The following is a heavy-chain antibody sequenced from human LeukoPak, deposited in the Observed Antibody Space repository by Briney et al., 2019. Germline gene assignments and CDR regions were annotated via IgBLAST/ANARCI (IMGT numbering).Heavy chain of an antibody. CDR1: GGSISSYY. Sequence: SETLSLTCTVSGGSISSYYWSWIRQPPGKGLEWIGYIYYSGSTNYNPSLKSRVTMSVDTSKNQFSLKLSSVTAADTAVYYCARDPYSSSSGGAFDIWGQGTMVTVSS. CDR3: ARDPYSSSSGGAFDI. V-gene: IGHV4-59*12. CDR2: IYYSGST. D-gene: IGHD6-6*01. J-gene: IGHJ3*02.